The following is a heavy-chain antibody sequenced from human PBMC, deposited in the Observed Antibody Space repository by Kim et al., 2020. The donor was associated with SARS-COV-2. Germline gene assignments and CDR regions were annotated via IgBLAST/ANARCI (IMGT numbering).Heavy chain of an antibody. CDR3: SSWGVGQQLGTRTYYYYGMDV. J-gene: IGHJ6*02. D-gene: IGHD6-13*01. CDR1: GFIFSGST. Sequence: GGSLRLSCAASGFIFSGSTMHWVRQASGKGLEWVGRIRSKANSYATAYGASVKGRFTISRDDSKNMAYLEMNSLKTEDTAVYYCSSWGVGQQLGTRTYYYYGMDVWGQGTTVTVSS. V-gene: IGHV3-73*01. CDR2: IRSKANSYAT.